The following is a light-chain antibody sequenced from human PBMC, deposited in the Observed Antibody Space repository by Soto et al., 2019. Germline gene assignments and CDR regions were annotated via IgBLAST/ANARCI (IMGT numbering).Light chain of an antibody. CDR3: SSYAISSYV. Sequence: QSVLTQPASVSGSPGQSITISCTGTSNDVGGYNYVSWYQHHPGQAPKLMIYDVTHRPSGVSNRFSGSKSGNSASLAISGLQAEDEADYYCSSYAISSYVFGTGTRSPS. CDR1: SNDVGGYNY. J-gene: IGLJ1*01. V-gene: IGLV2-14*03. CDR2: DVT.